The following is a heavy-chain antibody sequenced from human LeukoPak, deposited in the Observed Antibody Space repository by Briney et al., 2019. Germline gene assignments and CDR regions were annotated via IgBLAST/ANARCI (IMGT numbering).Heavy chain of an antibody. Sequence: GGSLRLSCAASGFTFSNYEMHWVRQAPGKGLEWLLYISSSGSIIYYADSVKGRFTISRDNAKNSLSLQMNSLTAEDTAIYYCARALYYDSSAYLYWGQGTLVTASS. D-gene: IGHD3-22*01. V-gene: IGHV3-48*03. CDR3: ARALYYDSSAYLY. J-gene: IGHJ4*02. CDR2: ISSSGSII. CDR1: GFTFSNYE.